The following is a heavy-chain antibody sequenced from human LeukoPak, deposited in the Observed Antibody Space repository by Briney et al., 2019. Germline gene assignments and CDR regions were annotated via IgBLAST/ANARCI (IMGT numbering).Heavy chain of an antibody. J-gene: IGHJ4*02. V-gene: IGHV3-74*01. Sequence: PGGSLRLSCAASGFTFSSYWMHWVRQAPGKGLVWVSRINSDGSSTSYADSVKGRFTISRDNSKNTLYLQMNSLRAEDTAVYYCARMRYYDSGGYPNFDYWGQGTLVTVSS. CDR2: INSDGSST. D-gene: IGHD3-22*01. CDR3: ARMRYYDSGGYPNFDY. CDR1: GFTFSSYW.